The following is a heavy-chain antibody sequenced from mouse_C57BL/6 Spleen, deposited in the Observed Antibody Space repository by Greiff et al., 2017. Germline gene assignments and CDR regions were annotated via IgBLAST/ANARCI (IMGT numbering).Heavy chain of an antibody. Sequence: QVQLQQSGAELVRPGTSVKVSCKASGYAFTNYLIEWVKQRPGQGLEWIGVINPGSGGTNYNEKFKGKATLTADKSSSTAYMQLSSLTSEDSAVYFCARRELGDYAMDYWGQGTSVTVSS. J-gene: IGHJ4*01. CDR3: ARRELGDYAMDY. CDR2: INPGSGGT. CDR1: GYAFTNYL. V-gene: IGHV1-54*01.